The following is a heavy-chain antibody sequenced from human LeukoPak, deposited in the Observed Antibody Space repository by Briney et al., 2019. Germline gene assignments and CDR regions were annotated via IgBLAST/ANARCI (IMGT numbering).Heavy chain of an antibody. D-gene: IGHD3-22*01. CDR3: ASIVGRDPS. V-gene: IGHV4-30-4*01. J-gene: IGHJ4*02. CDR1: GGSISSGDYY. Sequence: SETLSLTCTVSGGSISSGDYYWSWIRQPPGKGLEWIGYIYYSGSTYYNPSLKSRVIISADTPKNQFSLKLSSVTAADTAVYYCASIVGRDPSWGQGTLVTVSS. CDR2: IYYSGST.